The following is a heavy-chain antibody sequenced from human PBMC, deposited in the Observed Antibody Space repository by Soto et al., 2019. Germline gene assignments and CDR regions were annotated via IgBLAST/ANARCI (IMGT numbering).Heavy chain of an antibody. J-gene: IGHJ6*02. CDR1: GFTFSTYA. CDR2: ISGSGGSI. V-gene: IGHV3-23*01. D-gene: IGHD1-1*01. Sequence: EVQLLESGGGLVQPGGSLRLSCAASGFTFSTYAMNWVRQAPGNGMEWVSAISGSGGSIHYADSVKGRFTISRDNSKNNMYLQMNSLNDEDAAVYHCVKWCWNGDVWGQGTTVTVSS. CDR3: VKWCWNGDV.